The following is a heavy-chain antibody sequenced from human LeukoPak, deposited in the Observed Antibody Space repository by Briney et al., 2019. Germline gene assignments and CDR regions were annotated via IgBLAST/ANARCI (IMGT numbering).Heavy chain of an antibody. CDR2: IYYSGST. V-gene: IGHV4-39*07. J-gene: IGHJ4*02. CDR1: GGSITSSTYY. CDR3: ARDRRFGETDY. D-gene: IGHD3-10*01. Sequence: PSETLSLTCTVSGGSITSSTYYWGWIRQPPGRGLEWIGNIYYSGSTYYNPSLKSRVTISVDTAKNQFSLKLSSVTAADTAVYYCARDRRFGETDYWGQGTLVTVSS.